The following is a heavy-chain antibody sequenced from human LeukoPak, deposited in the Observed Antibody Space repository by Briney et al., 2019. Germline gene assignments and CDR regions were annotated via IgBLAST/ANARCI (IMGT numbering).Heavy chain of an antibody. D-gene: IGHD1-26*01. V-gene: IGHV5-51*01. Sequence: GESLKISCEGSGFSFTTSWIGWVRQMPGKGLEWMGLIYPGKSDTKYSPSFQGQVTISADRSISTAYLQWSSLKASDSAMFYCARRGSGDAFDFWGQGTMVPVSS. CDR2: IYPGKSDT. CDR1: GFSFTTSW. J-gene: IGHJ3*01. CDR3: ARRGSGDAFDF.